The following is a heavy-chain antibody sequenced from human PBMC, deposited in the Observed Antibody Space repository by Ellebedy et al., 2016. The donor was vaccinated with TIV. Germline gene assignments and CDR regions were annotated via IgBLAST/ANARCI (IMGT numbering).Heavy chain of an antibody. J-gene: IGHJ4*02. CDR2: IYSGGST. CDR1: GFTVSSNY. V-gene: IGHV3-66*01. CDR3: ARDPGYDYG. Sequence: GESLKISCAASGFTVSSNYMSWVRQAPGRGLEWVSVIYSGGSTYYADSVKGRFTISRDNSKNTLYLQMSTLRAEDTAVYYCARDPGYDYGWGQGTLVTVSS. D-gene: IGHD5-12*01.